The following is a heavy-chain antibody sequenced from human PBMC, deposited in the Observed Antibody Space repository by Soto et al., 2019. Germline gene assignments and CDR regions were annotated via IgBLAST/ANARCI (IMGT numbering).Heavy chain of an antibody. D-gene: IGHD2-15*01. CDR2: ISYDGSKK. Sequence: GGSLRLSCATSGFTFISNGMHWVRQAPGKGLEWVAVISYDGSKKYYADSVKGRFTISRDNSKNTLYLQMNSLRAEDTAIYYCARGQGGASYDAFDIWGQGTMVTVSS. V-gene: IGHV3-30*03. CDR1: GFTFISNG. CDR3: ARGQGGASYDAFDI. J-gene: IGHJ3*02.